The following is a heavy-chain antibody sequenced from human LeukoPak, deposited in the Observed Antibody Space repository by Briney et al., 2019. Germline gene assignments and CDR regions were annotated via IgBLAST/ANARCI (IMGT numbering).Heavy chain of an antibody. CDR1: GFTFSNYW. CDR3: SRDSLSSCGGDCYSGLDV. Sequence: GGSLRLSCAASGFTFSNYWMHWVRQAPGEALMWVSRIKSDGSSTTYADSVKGRFTISRDNAKNTLYLQMNSLRAEDTAVYYCSRDSLSSCGGDCYSGLDVWDQGITVTVSS. V-gene: IGHV3-74*01. D-gene: IGHD2-21*02. J-gene: IGHJ6*02. CDR2: IKSDGSST.